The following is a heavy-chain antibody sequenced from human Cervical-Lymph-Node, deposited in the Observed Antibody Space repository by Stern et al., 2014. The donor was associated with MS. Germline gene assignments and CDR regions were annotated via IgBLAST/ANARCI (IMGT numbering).Heavy chain of an antibody. CDR1: GYTFTTYY. Sequence: QVQLVQSGAEIRKPGASVKISCEASGYTFTTYYMHWVRQAPGQGLEWVALFNPSGGNTTYAQMFQGRVTVTGDTSTSTVYIELTGLRSEDTAVYYCARVLSLATSDSWGQGTLVIVSS. D-gene: IGHD1-1*01. CDR3: ARVLSLATSDS. CDR2: FNPSGGNT. V-gene: IGHV1-46*01. J-gene: IGHJ4*02.